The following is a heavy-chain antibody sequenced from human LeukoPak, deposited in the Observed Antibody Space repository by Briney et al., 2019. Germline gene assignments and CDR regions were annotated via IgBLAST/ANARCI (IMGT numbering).Heavy chain of an antibody. CDR2: IKEDGSEK. CDR1: GFTFSSHW. J-gene: IGHJ6*03. D-gene: IGHD6-13*01. V-gene: IGHV3-7*01. Sequence: GGSPRLSCAASGFTFSSHWMTWVRQAPGKGLEWVANIKEDGSEKKYVDSVKGRFTISRDNAKNSLYLQMNSLRAEDTAVYYCARVVLYYSYMVVWGKGTTVTVSS. CDR3: ARVVLYYSYMVV.